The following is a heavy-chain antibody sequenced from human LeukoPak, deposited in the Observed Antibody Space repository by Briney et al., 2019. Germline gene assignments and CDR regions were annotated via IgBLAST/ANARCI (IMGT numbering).Heavy chain of an antibody. Sequence: GGSLRLSCAASGFTFDDYGMSWVRQAPGKGLEWVSTISGSGGSTYYADSVKGRFTISRDNSKNTLYLQMNSLRAEDTAVYYCAKRQAYGPDYCTYAVCSPFDYWGQGTLVTVSS. CDR2: ISGSGGST. CDR1: GFTFDDYG. CDR3: AKRQAYGPDYCTYAVCSPFDY. V-gene: IGHV3-23*01. D-gene: IGHD2-8*01. J-gene: IGHJ4*02.